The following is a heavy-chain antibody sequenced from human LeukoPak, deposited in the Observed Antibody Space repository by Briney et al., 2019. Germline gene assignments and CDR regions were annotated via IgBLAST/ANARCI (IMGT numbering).Heavy chain of an antibody. J-gene: IGHJ4*02. CDR3: GTGDPRFDY. CDR2: ISSGSSAI. CDR1: GFSFSTYS. D-gene: IGHD7-27*01. V-gene: IGHV3-48*01. Sequence: GGSLRLSCAASGFSFSTYSMNWVRQAPGKGLQWVSYISSGSSAIYYTDSVKGRFTVTRDDAKNSVYLQMNSLRTEDTAVYYCGTGDPRFDYWGQGILVTVSS.